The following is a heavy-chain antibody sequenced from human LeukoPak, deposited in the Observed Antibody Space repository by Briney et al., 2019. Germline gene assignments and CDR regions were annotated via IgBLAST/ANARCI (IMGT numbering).Heavy chain of an antibody. D-gene: IGHD2/OR15-2a*01. Sequence: GSLRLSCAASGFSVSSNYMSWVRQAPGKGLEWVSFIHSGVNTYYADSVKGRFTISRDNSKNTLYLQMNSLRAEDTAIYYCAKYLSAKGPPYGLDVWGQGTTVTVSS. J-gene: IGHJ6*02. V-gene: IGHV3-53*01. CDR3: AKYLSAKGPPYGLDV. CDR2: IHSGVNT. CDR1: GFSVSSNY.